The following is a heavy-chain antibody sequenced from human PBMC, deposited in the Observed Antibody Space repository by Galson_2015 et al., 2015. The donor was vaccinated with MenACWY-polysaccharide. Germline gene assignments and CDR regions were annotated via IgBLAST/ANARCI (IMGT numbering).Heavy chain of an antibody. Sequence: SVKDSCKASGYTFTSYDINWVRQATGQGLERMGWKNTNSGNTGYAQKFQGRVTMTRNTSISTAYMELRSLRSEDTAVYYCARVSTHYYYYGMDVWGQGTTVTVSS. V-gene: IGHV1-8*01. J-gene: IGHJ6*02. CDR2: KNTNSGNT. CDR1: GYTFTSYD. CDR3: ARVSTHYYYYGMDV.